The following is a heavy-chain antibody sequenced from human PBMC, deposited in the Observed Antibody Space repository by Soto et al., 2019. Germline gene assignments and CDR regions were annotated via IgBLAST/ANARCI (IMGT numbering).Heavy chain of an antibody. J-gene: IGHJ3*01. CDR2: IIPVFDKA. V-gene: IGHV1-69*01. D-gene: IGHD3-16*01. CDR1: GGSFGSSA. CDR3: ARLRRDWGDAFDL. Sequence: QVQLVQSGADVKKPGSSVKVSCKTSGGSFGSSAISWVRQAPAQGLEWMGEIIPVFDKANYAQNFQGRLTITADELTGTVFRELGSLRSEDTAVYFCARLRRDWGDAFDLWGLGTFVTVSS.